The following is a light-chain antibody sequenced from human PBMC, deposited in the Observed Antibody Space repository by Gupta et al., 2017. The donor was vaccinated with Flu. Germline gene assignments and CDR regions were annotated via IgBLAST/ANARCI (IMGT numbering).Light chain of an antibody. CDR2: EVS. V-gene: IGLV2-14*01. CDR3: SSYTSSSTWV. J-gene: IGLJ3*02. CDR1: SSDVGGHNY. Sequence: QSALTQPASVSGSPGQSITISCTGTSSDVGGHNYVSWYQQHPGKAPKLMIYEVSNRPSGVSNRVSGSKSGNTAYLTIPGLQAEDEADYYCSSYTSSSTWVFGGGTKLTVL.